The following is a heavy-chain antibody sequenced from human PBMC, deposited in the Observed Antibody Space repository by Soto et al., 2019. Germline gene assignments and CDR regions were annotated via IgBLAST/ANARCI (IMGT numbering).Heavy chain of an antibody. J-gene: IGHJ4*02. Sequence: GASVKVSCKASGYSFTNYGISWVRQAPGQGLEWMGGINTYNGRANYAQKLQGRVTMTTDTSASTVYMELRSLRSDDTAVYYCVRDRESSGSPSRYCGQGALVTVSS. CDR2: INTYNGRA. CDR3: VRDRESSGSPSRY. D-gene: IGHD1-26*01. CDR1: GYSFTNYG. V-gene: IGHV1-18*01.